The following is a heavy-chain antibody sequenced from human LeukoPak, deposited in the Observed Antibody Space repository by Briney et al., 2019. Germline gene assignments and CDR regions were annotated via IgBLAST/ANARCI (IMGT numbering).Heavy chain of an antibody. CDR1: GFSFTNYW. J-gene: IGHJ4*02. V-gene: IGHV3-7*01. Sequence: PGGSLRLSCAVSGFSFTNYWMSWVRQAPGKGLEWVANIGQDGSDTYYLDSMKGRFTISRDNAKNSLYLQMSSLRADDTAVYYCARSAGWRDRFDYWGQGTLVTASS. D-gene: IGHD6-19*01. CDR2: IGQDGSDT. CDR3: ARSAGWRDRFDY.